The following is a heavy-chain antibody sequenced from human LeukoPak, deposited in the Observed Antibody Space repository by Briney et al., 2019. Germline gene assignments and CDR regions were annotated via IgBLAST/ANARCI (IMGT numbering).Heavy chain of an antibody. V-gene: IGHV1-2*02. CDR2: INPNSGGT. CDR3: ARDRVGYCSSTSCYTQPALDY. J-gene: IGHJ4*02. D-gene: IGHD2-2*02. Sequence: ASVKVSCKASGYTFTGYYMHWVRQAPGQGPEWMGWINPNSGGTNYAQKFQGRVTMTRDTSISTAYMELSRLRSDDTAVYYCARDRVGYCSSTSCYTQPALDYWGQGTLVTVSS. CDR1: GYTFTGYY.